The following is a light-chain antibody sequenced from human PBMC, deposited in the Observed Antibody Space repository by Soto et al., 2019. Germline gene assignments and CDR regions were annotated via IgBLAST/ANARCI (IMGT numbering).Light chain of an antibody. CDR3: ASWDDSLTLV. CDR2: SDD. V-gene: IGLV1-44*01. Sequence: QSVLTQPPSASGTPGQRVTISCSGSNSNIGGKAVTLYQQIPGTAPKVVIHSDDQRPSGVPDRFSGSKSGNSASLAISAVQSEDEADYFCASWDDSLTLVFGGGTKLTVL. CDR1: NSNIGGKA. J-gene: IGLJ2*01.